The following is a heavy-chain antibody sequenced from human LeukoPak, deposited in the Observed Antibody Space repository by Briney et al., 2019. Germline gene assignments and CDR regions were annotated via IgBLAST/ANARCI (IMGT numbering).Heavy chain of an antibody. J-gene: IGHJ3*02. CDR3: ARDRAYAFDN. D-gene: IGHD3-10*01. Sequence: GRSLRLSCAASAFTFSSYEMNWVRQAPGKGLEWVSFIGSSGSVIYYADSVKGRFTISRDNAKNSLYLQMNSLGDEDTAVYYCARDRAYAFDNSGQGTMVTVSS. V-gene: IGHV3-48*03. CDR1: AFTFSSYE. CDR2: IGSSGSVI.